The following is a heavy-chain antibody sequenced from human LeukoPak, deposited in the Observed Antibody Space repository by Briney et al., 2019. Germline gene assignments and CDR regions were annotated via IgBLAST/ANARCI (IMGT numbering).Heavy chain of an antibody. CDR2: IRYDGSSE. V-gene: IGHV3-30*02. D-gene: IGHD3-22*01. J-gene: IGHJ4*02. Sequence: GGSLRLSCAASGFTFSSYCMHWVRQAPGKGLEWVAFIRYDGSSEFYADSVKVRFTISRDNSKNTLYLQMNSLRAEDTAVYYCARGQFRFSSYDSSGFDYWGQGTLVTVSS. CDR1: GFTFSSYC. CDR3: ARGQFRFSSYDSSGFDY.